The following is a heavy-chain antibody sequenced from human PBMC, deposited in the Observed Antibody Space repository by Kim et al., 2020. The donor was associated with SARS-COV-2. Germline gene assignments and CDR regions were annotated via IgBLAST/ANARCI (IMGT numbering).Heavy chain of an antibody. V-gene: IGHV3-21*01. Sequence: GGSLRLSCAASGFTFSSYSMNWVRQAPGKGLEWVSSISSSSSYIYYADSVKGRFTISRDNAKNSLYLQMNSLRAEDTAVYYCARDPTAYGDYLDAFDIWGQGTMVTVSS. D-gene: IGHD4-17*01. CDR2: ISSSSSYI. J-gene: IGHJ3*02. CDR3: ARDPTAYGDYLDAFDI. CDR1: GFTFSSYS.